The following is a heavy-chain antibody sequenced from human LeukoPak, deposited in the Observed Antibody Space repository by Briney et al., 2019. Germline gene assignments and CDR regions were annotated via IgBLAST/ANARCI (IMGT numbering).Heavy chain of an antibody. J-gene: IGHJ4*02. Sequence: SDTLSLTCTVSGGSITSGSYHWNWIRQPAGKGLEWVGRINTSGSTNYNPSLKSRVTISVDTSKNQFSLKLSSVTAADTAVYYCARDHSGYFPAFDYWGQGALVTVSS. CDR1: GGSITSGSYH. CDR2: INTSGST. V-gene: IGHV4-61*02. D-gene: IGHD3-22*01. CDR3: ARDHSGYFPAFDY.